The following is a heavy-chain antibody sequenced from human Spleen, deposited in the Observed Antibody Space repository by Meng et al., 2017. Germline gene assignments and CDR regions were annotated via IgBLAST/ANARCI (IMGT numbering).Heavy chain of an antibody. CDR3: ASYVSGTYRFDP. J-gene: IGHJ5*02. CDR2: IYHSGST. Sequence: QLQLQESGSGLVKTAQTLSLTCAVSGGSISSGGYSWSWIRQPPGKGLEWIGYIYHSGSTFYNPSLKSRVTMSVDRSKNQSSLKLSSVTAADTAVYYCASYVSGTYRFDPWGQGTLVTVSS. D-gene: IGHD3-10*01. V-gene: IGHV4-30-2*01. CDR1: GGSISSGGYS.